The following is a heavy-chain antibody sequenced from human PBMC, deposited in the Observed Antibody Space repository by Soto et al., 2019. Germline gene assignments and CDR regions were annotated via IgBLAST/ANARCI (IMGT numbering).Heavy chain of an antibody. CDR1: GFTFSNAW. CDR3: TTSSQTMVRGVIITSSTYYYGMDV. V-gene: IGHV3-15*07. J-gene: IGHJ6*02. Sequence: GGSLRLSCAASGFTFSNAWMNWVRQAPGKGLEWVGRIKSKTDGGTTDYAAPVKGRFTISRDDSKNTLYLQMNSLKTEDTAVYYCTTSSQTMVRGVIITSSTYYYGMDVWGQGTTVTVSS. D-gene: IGHD3-10*01. CDR2: IKSKTDGGTT.